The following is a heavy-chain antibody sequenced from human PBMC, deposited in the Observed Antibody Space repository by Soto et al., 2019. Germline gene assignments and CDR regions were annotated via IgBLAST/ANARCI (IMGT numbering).Heavy chain of an antibody. CDR3: ARDTRYNWNYFDY. J-gene: IGHJ4*02. CDR1: GGPINSGEYY. V-gene: IGHV4-30-4*01. Sequence: QVQLQESGPGLVKPSQTLSLTCTVSGGPINSGEYYWSWIRKPPGKGLEWLGYIYYSGSTYYNPSLTSRVSISMDKSKSQFSLNLTSVTAADTAVYYCARDTRYNWNYFDYWGQGILVAVSS. CDR2: IYYSGST. D-gene: IGHD1-20*01.